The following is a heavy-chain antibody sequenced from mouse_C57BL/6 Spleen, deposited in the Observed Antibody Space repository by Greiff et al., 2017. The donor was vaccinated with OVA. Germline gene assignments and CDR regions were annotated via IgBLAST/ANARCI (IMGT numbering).Heavy chain of an antibody. CDR1: GFTFSSYA. Sequence: EVMLVESGGGLVKPGGSLKLSCAASGFTFSSYAMSWVRQTPEKRLEWVATISDGGSYTYYPDNVKGRFTISRDNAKNNLYLQMSHLKSEDTAMYYCARGSRAMDYWGQGTSVTVSS. J-gene: IGHJ4*01. V-gene: IGHV5-4*03. D-gene: IGHD1-1*02. CDR3: ARGSRAMDY. CDR2: ISDGGSYT.